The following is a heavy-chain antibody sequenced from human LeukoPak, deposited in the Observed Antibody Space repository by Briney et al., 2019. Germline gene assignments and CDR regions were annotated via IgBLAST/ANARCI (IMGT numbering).Heavy chain of an antibody. J-gene: IGHJ4*02. CDR1: IESFSGYY. D-gene: IGHD2-21*02. CDR3: ARVRGDLSIDY. V-gene: IGHV4-34*01. CDR2: INHSGST. Sequence: KPSETLSLTCAVYIESFSGYYWTWIRQPPGKGLEWMGEINHSGSTNYNPSLKSQVTISADTSKKQFSLKLSTVTAADTAMYYCARVRGDLSIDYWGQGNLVTVSS.